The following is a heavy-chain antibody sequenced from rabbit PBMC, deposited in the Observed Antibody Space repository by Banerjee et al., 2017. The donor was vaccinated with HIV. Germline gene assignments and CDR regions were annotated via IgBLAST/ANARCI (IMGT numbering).Heavy chain of an antibody. V-gene: IGHV1S45*01. CDR3: ARGTHSSGYYQL. J-gene: IGHJ6*01. Sequence: EQLEESGGDLVKPGASLTLTCTASGFSFSSGNWICWVRQAPGKGLEWIASIDAGSSATYYANWAKGRFTISKTSSTTVTLQMTSLTAADTATYFCARGTHSSGYYQLWGPGTLVTVS. CDR2: IDAGSSAT. D-gene: IGHD1-1*01. CDR1: GFSFSSGNW.